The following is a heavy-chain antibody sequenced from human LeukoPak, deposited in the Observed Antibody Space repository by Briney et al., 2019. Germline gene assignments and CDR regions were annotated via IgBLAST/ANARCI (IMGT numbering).Heavy chain of an antibody. J-gene: IGHJ4*02. CDR1: GFTVSSNF. Sequence: GGSLRLSCAASGFTVSSNFITWVRQAPGKGLEWVSVITPGGSTYYADSVKGRFTISRDNSKNTVYLQMKSLRVADTAVYYCAREDALDYWGQGTLVTVSS. D-gene: IGHD2-8*01. CDR3: AREDALDY. CDR2: ITPGGST. V-gene: IGHV3-53*01.